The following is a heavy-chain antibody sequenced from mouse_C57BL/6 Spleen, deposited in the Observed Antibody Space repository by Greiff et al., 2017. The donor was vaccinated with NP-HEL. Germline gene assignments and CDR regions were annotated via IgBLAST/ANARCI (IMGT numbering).Heavy chain of an antibody. CDR1: GYTFTSYW. CDR2: IYPGSGST. V-gene: IGHV1-55*01. Sequence: QVQLQQPGAELVKPGASVKMSCKASGYTFTSYWITWVKQRPGQGLEWIGDIYPGSGSTNYNEKFKSKATLTLDTSSSTAYMQLSSLTSEDSAVYYCAISYYAMDYWGQGTSVTVSS. CDR3: AISYYAMDY. J-gene: IGHJ4*01.